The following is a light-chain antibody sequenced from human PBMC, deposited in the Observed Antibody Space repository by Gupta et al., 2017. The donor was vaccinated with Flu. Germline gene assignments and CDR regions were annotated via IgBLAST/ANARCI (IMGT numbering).Light chain of an antibody. CDR3: QQRSNWA. CDR2: DAC. Sequence: EVVLTQSLATLSLSPGERATLSCRASQSVSSYLAWYQPKPGQAPRLLIYDACIRATGTPGRFRGSGSGTDFTLTFSSLELEDCAVYCSQQRSNWAFGQETKVEIK. J-gene: IGKJ1*01. CDR1: QSVSSY. V-gene: IGKV3-11*01.